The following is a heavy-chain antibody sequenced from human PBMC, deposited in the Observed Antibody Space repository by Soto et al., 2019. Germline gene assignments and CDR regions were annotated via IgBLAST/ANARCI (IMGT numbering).Heavy chain of an antibody. D-gene: IGHD6-6*01. CDR2: IYYSGST. CDR3: ARQAFRIAARPIDY. Sequence: PSETLSLTCTVSGGSISSSSYYWGWIRQPPGKGLEWIGSIYYSGSTYYNPSLKSRVTISVDTSKNQFSLKPSSVTAADTAVYYCARQAFRIAARPIDYWGQGTLVTVSS. CDR1: GGSISSSSYY. V-gene: IGHV4-39*01. J-gene: IGHJ4*02.